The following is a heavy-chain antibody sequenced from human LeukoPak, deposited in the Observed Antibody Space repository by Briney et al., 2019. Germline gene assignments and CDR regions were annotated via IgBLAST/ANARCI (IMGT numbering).Heavy chain of an antibody. CDR2: IYYSGST. CDR3: ARHGIAVAGSIDY. Sequence: KSSETLSLTCTVSGGSISSYYWSWIRQPPGKGLEWIGYIYYSGSTNYNPSLKSRVTISVDTSKNQFSLKLSSATAADTAVYYCARHGIAVAGSIDYWGQGTLVTVSS. V-gene: IGHV4-59*08. CDR1: GGSISSYY. J-gene: IGHJ4*02. D-gene: IGHD6-19*01.